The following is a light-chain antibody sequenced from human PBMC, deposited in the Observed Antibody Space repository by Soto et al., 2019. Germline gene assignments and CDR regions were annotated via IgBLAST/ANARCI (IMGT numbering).Light chain of an antibody. J-gene: IGKJ5*01. Sequence: MRISQYPNSVAAAVGVEVSITCRASQTIMTYLNWYQLKPGKPPRPLIYAASSLQSGVPSRFSGCGTGIDFTLTSCSPQPIEFCTCQIYHTSATPVPFAQGTRLEIK. CDR2: AAS. V-gene: IGKV1-39*01. CDR3: YHTSATPVP. CDR1: QTIMTY.